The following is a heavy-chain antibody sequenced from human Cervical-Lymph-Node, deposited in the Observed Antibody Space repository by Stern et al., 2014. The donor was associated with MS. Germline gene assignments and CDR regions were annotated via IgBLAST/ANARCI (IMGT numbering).Heavy chain of an antibody. V-gene: IGHV3-30*18. Sequence: LQLQESGRAVVQPARPLRLSCAASGFTLNTSGLHWVRQAPGKGLEWVAVISYDASFKYYADSVKGRFTISRDNSKNTLYLHMDSLRPDDTAVYYCANLALDYAAFDPWGQGTLVTVSS. J-gene: IGHJ5*02. D-gene: IGHD4/OR15-4a*01. CDR2: ISYDASFK. CDR3: ANLALDYAAFDP. CDR1: GFTLNTSG.